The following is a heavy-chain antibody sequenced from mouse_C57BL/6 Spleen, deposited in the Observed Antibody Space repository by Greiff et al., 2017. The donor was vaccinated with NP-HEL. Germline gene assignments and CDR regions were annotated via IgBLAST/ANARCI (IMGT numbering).Heavy chain of an antibody. CDR1: GYTFTSYW. D-gene: IGHD2-3*01. CDR3: ARYDGYYVLYAMDY. Sequence: QVQLQQPGAELVKPGASVKMSCKASGYTFTSYWITWVKQRPGQGLEWIGDINPGSGSTTLNEKFKGKATLTVDTSSSTAYMQRSSLTSEDSAVYYCARYDGYYVLYAMDYWGQGTSVTVSS. V-gene: IGHV1-55*01. CDR2: INPGSGST. J-gene: IGHJ4*01.